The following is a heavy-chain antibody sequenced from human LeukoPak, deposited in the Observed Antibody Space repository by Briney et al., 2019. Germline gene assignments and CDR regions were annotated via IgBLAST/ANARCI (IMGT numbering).Heavy chain of an antibody. J-gene: IGHJ5*02. D-gene: IGHD1-26*01. Sequence: GGSLRLSCAASGFTFSSYWMSGVRQAPGRGLQWVARIKQDGSEIYYVDSVKGRFSISRDNDKNSLSLQMNSLRAEDTAVYYCARGHSGRWFWWFGAWGQGTLVTVSS. CDR3: ARGHSGRWFWWFGA. CDR1: GFTFSSYW. CDR2: IKQDGSEI. V-gene: IGHV3-7*04.